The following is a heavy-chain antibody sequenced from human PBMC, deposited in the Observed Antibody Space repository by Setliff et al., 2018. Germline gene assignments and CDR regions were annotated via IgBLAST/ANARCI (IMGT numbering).Heavy chain of an antibody. J-gene: IGHJ4*02. CDR1: GFTLRTYN. Sequence: PGGSLRLSCAAFGFTLRTYNMHWVRHAPGKELEWVSSISSTSYTIYYADSVKGRFTISRDNAKNSLYLQMNSLRAEDTAVYYCARDWEQRGYYFDYWGQGTLVTVSS. CDR2: ISSTSYTI. D-gene: IGHD1-26*01. CDR3: ARDWEQRGYYFDY. V-gene: IGHV3-48*01.